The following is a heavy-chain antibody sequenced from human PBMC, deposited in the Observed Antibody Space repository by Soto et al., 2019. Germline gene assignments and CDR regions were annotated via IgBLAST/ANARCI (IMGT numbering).Heavy chain of an antibody. CDR3: QRDLRMPLDS. CDR1: GFTFSIFG. Sequence: EVQLLESGGGLQQPGNSRRLSCAASGFTFSIFGMSWLRQVPGKGLEWVSMISPSGDATYYAVSVEGRFTISRDNSKNTLHLEMTSLRAEDTAVYYCQRDLRMPLDSWGQGTLVTVSS. V-gene: IGHV3-23*01. J-gene: IGHJ4*02. D-gene: IGHD2-2*01. CDR2: ISPSGDAT.